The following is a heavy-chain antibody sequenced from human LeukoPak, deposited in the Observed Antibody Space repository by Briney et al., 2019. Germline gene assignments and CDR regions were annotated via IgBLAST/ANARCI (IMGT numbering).Heavy chain of an antibody. Sequence: PSGTLSLTCAVSGGSISSSNWWSWVRQPPGKGLEWIGEIYHGGSTNYNPSLKSRVTISVDTSKNQFSLKLSSVTAADTAVYYCARVPAVTTDYFDYWGQGTLVTVSS. CDR1: GGSISSSNW. J-gene: IGHJ4*02. V-gene: IGHV4-4*02. CDR2: IYHGGST. D-gene: IGHD4-17*01. CDR3: ARVPAVTTDYFDY.